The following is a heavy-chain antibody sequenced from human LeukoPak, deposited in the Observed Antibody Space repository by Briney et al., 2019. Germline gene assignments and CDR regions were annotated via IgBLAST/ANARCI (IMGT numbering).Heavy chain of an antibody. D-gene: IGHD3-10*01. Sequence: ASVKVSCRASGGTFSSYPISWVRQAPGQGLEWMGGIIPIFGTADYAQKFQGRVTITADESTSTAYMELSSLRSEDTAVYYCARGTITMVRGVILDYWGQGTLVTVSS. CDR1: GGTFSSYP. CDR2: IIPIFGTA. V-gene: IGHV1-69*13. CDR3: ARGTITMVRGVILDY. J-gene: IGHJ4*02.